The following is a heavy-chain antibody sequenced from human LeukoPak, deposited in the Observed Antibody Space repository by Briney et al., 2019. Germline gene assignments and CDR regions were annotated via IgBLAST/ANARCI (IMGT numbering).Heavy chain of an antibody. Sequence: GGSLRLSCAASGFTFSSYAMSWVRQAPGKGLEWVSAISASSDSTYYADSVKGRFTISRDNSKNTLYLQMNSLRAEDTAVYYCARDRYSYGYFDYWGQGTLVTVSS. J-gene: IGHJ4*02. CDR1: GFTFSSYA. D-gene: IGHD5-18*01. CDR2: ISASSDST. CDR3: ARDRYSYGYFDY. V-gene: IGHV3-23*01.